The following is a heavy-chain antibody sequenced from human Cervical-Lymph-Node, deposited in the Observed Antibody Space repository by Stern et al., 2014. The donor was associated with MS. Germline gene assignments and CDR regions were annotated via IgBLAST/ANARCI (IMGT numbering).Heavy chain of an antibody. Sequence: QVQLVQSGAEVKKPGASVKVSCKASGYTFTSYYMHWVRQAPGQGLEWMGIINPSGGSTSYAQKFQGRVTITRDTSTSTVYMELSSLRSEDTAVYYCARDKVLRFLEWLDYYYGMDVWGQGTTVTVSS. D-gene: IGHD3-3*01. CDR2: INPSGGST. J-gene: IGHJ6*02. V-gene: IGHV1-46*01. CDR1: GYTFTSYY. CDR3: ARDKVLRFLEWLDYYYGMDV.